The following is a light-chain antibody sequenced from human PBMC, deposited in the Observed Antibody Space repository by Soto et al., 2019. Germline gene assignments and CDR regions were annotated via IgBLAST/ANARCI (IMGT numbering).Light chain of an antibody. J-gene: IGLJ1*01. CDR2: EVY. Sequence: SVLTQPPSASGSPGQSVTISCTGTSIYVGRYNYVSWYQHHPGKAPKLIIYEVYKRPSGVPDRFSGSKSGNTAALTVSGLQAEDEADYYCSSYVGTNSYVFGTGTKVTV. V-gene: IGLV2-8*01. CDR1: SIYVGRYNY. CDR3: SSYVGTNSYV.